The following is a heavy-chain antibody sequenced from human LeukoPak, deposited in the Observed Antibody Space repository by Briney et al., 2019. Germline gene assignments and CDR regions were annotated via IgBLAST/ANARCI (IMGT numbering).Heavy chain of an antibody. CDR2: ISGSGGST. V-gene: IGHV3-23*01. J-gene: IGHJ4*02. D-gene: IGHD2-8*02. CDR3: ATYRQVLLPFES. CDR1: GFTFSSFG. Sequence: QPGGTLRLSCAASGFTFSSFGMSWGSQGQGNGLEWGLAISGSGGSTYYADSVRGRFTISRDNSKSTLSLQMNSLRAEDTAIYYCATYRQVLLPFESWGQGTLVTVSS.